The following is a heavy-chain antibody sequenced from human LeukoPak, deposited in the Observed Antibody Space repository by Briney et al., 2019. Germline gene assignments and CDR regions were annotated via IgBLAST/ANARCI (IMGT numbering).Heavy chain of an antibody. Sequence: ASVKVSCKASGYTFTGYYMHWVRQAPGQGLEWMGWINPNSGGTNYAQKFQGRVTMTRDMSTSTVYMELSSLRSEDTAVYYCARVRTGTDLNFDYWGQGTLVTVSS. CDR2: INPNSGGT. CDR3: ARVRTGTDLNFDY. V-gene: IGHV1-2*02. CDR1: GYTFTGYY. D-gene: IGHD1-1*01. J-gene: IGHJ4*02.